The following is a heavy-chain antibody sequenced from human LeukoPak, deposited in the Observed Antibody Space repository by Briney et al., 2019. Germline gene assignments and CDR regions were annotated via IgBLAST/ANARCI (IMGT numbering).Heavy chain of an antibody. J-gene: IGHJ3*02. CDR2: IYYSGST. Sequence: NPSETLSLTCTVSGGSISSYYWSWIRQPPGKGLEWIGYIYYSGSTNYNPSLKSRVTISVDTSKNQFSLKLSSVTAADTAVYYCARASYSGYDSTEDDAFDIWGQGTMVTVSS. CDR1: GGSISSYY. V-gene: IGHV4-59*01. CDR3: ARASYSGYDSTEDDAFDI. D-gene: IGHD5-12*01.